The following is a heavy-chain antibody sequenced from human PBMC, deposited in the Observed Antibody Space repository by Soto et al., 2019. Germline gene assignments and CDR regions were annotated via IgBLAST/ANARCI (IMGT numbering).Heavy chain of an antibody. CDR2: IYPGDSET. D-gene: IGHD3-10*01. Sequence: EVQLVQSGAEVKKSGESLKISCKGSGYSFTSQWIGWVRQMPGKGLEWMGIIYPGDSETRYSPSFQGQVTISADKSIRTAYLQWSSLKASDTAMYYCARLVDMVRGVPNWFDPWGQGTLVTVSS. CDR3: ARLVDMVRGVPNWFDP. CDR1: GYSFTSQW. J-gene: IGHJ5*02. V-gene: IGHV5-51*03.